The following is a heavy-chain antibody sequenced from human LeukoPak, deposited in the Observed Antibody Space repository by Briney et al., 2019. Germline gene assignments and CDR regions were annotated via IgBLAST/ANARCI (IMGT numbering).Heavy chain of an antibody. CDR3: ATLAVAGPY. CDR1: GGSFSGYC. CDR2: INHSGST. V-gene: IGHV4-34*01. J-gene: IGHJ4*02. Sequence: SETLSLTCAVYGGSFSGYCWSWIRQPPGKGLEWIGEINHSGSTNYNPSLKSRVTISVDTSKNQFSLKLSSVTAADTAVYYCATLAVAGPYWGQGTLVTVSS. D-gene: IGHD6-19*01.